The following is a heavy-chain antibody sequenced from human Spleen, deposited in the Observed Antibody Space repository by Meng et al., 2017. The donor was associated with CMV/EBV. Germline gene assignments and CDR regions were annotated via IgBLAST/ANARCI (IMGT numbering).Heavy chain of an antibody. J-gene: IGHJ4*02. CDR1: GGSFSTNA. V-gene: IGHV1-2*02. Sequence: ASVKVSCKASGGSFSTNAINWVRQAPGQGLEWMGWIHPHRGDTNYAQQFQGRVTLTRDTSINTGYMELTRLTSDDTAVYYCARDNNWGPDYWGQGTLVTVSS. CDR2: IHPHRGDT. D-gene: IGHD7-27*01. CDR3: ARDNNWGPDY.